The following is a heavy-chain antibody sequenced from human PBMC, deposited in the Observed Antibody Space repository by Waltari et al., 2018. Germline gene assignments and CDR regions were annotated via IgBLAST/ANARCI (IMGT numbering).Heavy chain of an antibody. V-gene: IGHV4-31*03. CDR3: ARGGRPTDYYYYYYMDV. Sequence: QVQLQESGPGLVKPSQPLSLPCPVSGGSISSGGYYWSWIRQHPGKGLEWIGYIYYSGSTYYNPSLKSRVTISVDTSKNQFSLKLSSVTAADTAVYYCARGGRPTDYYYYYYMDVLGKGTTVTVSS. CDR1: GGSISSGGYY. J-gene: IGHJ6*03. CDR2: IYYSGST.